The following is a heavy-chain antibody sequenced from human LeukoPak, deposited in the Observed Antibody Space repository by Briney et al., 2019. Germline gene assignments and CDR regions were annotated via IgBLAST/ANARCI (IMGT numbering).Heavy chain of an antibody. V-gene: IGHV3-30-3*01. Sequence: QPGGPLRLSCAASGFTFSSYAMHWVRQAPGKGLEWVAVISYDGSNKYYADSVKGRFTISRDNSKNTLYLQMNSLRAEDTAVYYCARARAPYGSGSYCMDVWGQGTTVTVSS. CDR3: ARARAPYGSGSYCMDV. CDR1: GFTFSSYA. CDR2: ISYDGSNK. D-gene: IGHD3-10*01. J-gene: IGHJ6*02.